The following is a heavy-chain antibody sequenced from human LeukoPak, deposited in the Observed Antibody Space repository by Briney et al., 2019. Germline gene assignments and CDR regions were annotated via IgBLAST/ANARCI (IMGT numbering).Heavy chain of an antibody. J-gene: IGHJ6*03. D-gene: IGHD6-13*01. Sequence: SETLSLTCTVSGGSISSSSYYWGWIRQPPGKGLEWIGSIYYSGSTYYNPSLKSRVTISVDTSKNQFSLKLSSVTAADTAVYYCARPPAAGPRYYMDVWGKGTTVTVSS. CDR1: GGSISSSSYY. V-gene: IGHV4-39*01. CDR2: IYYSGST. CDR3: ARPPAAGPRYYMDV.